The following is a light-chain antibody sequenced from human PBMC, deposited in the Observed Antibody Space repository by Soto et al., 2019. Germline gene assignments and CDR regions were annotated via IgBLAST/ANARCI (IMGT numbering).Light chain of an antibody. V-gene: IGKV1-6*01. J-gene: IGKJ1*01. CDR1: RDVGSD. Sequence: QMTQSPSSLSASVGEKIVITCRASRDVGSDVSWYQQKPGQAPKLLIYAASNLYTGVPSRFSGSRSGTEFTLTISSLQPEDFASYYCLQDYGDSWTLGQGTKVDIK. CDR3: LQDYGDSWT. CDR2: AAS.